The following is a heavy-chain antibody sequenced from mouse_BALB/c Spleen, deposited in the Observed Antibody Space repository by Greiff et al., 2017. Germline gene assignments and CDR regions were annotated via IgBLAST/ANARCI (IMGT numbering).Heavy chain of an antibody. V-gene: IGHV3-2*02. CDR3: ARTTVVEDY. Sequence: DVKLQESGPGLVKPSQSLSLTCTVTGYSITSDYAWNWIRQFPGNKLEWMGYISYSGSTSYNPSLKSRISITRDTSKNQFFLQLNSVTTEDTATYYCARTTVVEDYWGQGTTLTVSS. J-gene: IGHJ2*01. CDR1: GYSITSDYA. CDR2: ISYSGST. D-gene: IGHD1-1*01.